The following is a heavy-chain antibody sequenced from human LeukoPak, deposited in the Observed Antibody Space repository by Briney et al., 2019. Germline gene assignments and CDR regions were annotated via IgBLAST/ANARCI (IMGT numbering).Heavy chain of an antibody. V-gene: IGHV3-23*01. CDR2: ISGSGGST. Sequence: GGSLRLSCAASRFTFSSYAMTWVRQAPGKGLEWVSAISGSGGSTYYADSVKGRFTISRDNSKNTLYLQMNSLRAEDTAVYYCAKGGDYVYDYWGQGTLVTVSS. CDR3: AKGGDYVYDY. CDR1: RFTFSSYA. D-gene: IGHD4-17*01. J-gene: IGHJ4*02.